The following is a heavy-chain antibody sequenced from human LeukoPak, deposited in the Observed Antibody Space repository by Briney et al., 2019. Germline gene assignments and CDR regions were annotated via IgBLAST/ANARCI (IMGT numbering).Heavy chain of an antibody. CDR3: ARHATGYSSGWYKDY. Sequence: SETLSLTCTVSGDSISGYYWSWIRQPPGKGLEWIGYIYYSGDINYNPSLKSRVAISVDTSKNQFSLKLNSVTAADTAVYYCARHATGYSSGWYKDYWGQGTLVTVSS. D-gene: IGHD6-19*01. CDR2: IYYSGDI. J-gene: IGHJ4*02. V-gene: IGHV4-59*08. CDR1: GDSISGYY.